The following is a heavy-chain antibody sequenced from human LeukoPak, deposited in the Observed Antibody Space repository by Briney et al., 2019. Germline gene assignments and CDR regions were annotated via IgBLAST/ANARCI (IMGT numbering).Heavy chain of an antibody. J-gene: IGHJ4*02. V-gene: IGHV3-23*01. D-gene: IGHD1-26*01. CDR2: ISGSCGST. CDR3: VRDLGGRSGH. Sequence: GGSLRLSCAASGFTFSSYAMSWVRQAPGKGLEWVSAISGSCGSTYYVDSVKGRSTIFRDNAKNTLYLQMNSLRAEDTAVYYCVRDLGGRSGHWGQGTLVTVSS. CDR1: GFTFSSYA.